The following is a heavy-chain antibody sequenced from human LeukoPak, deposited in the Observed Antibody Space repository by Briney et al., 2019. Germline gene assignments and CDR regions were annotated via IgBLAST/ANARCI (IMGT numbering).Heavy chain of an antibody. D-gene: IGHD5-24*01. V-gene: IGHV3-9*01. J-gene: IGHJ4*02. Sequence: PGGSLRLSCAASGFTFDDYAMHWVRQAPGKGLELVSGISWNSGSIGYADSVKGRFTISRDNAKTSLYLQMNSLRAEDAALYYCAKDLGPGSMATSPGFDYWGQGTLVTVSS. CDR3: AKDLGPGSMATSPGFDY. CDR2: ISWNSGSI. CDR1: GFTFDDYA.